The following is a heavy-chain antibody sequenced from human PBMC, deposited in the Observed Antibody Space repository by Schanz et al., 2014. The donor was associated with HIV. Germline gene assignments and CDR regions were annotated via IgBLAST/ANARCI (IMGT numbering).Heavy chain of an antibody. CDR2: IKSKIDAGTT. CDR1: GFIFNGYY. V-gene: IGHV3-15*01. CDR3: TTENLRS. Sequence: EVQLLESGGGLVQPGGSLRLSCEASGFIFNGYYLTWIRQAPGKGLEWVGRIKSKIDAGTTDYAAPVKGRFTLSRDDSKNTLYLQMKSLKTEDTAVYYCTTENLRSWGQGTLVTVSS. J-gene: IGHJ4*02.